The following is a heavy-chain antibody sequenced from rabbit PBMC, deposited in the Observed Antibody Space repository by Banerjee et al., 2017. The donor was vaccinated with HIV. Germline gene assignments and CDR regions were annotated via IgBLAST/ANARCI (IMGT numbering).Heavy chain of an antibody. CDR3: ARDLAGVIGWNFGL. CDR2: IYTDSDGT. CDR1: GIDFSSYYY. D-gene: IGHD4-1*01. Sequence: QSLEESGGDLVKPGASLTLTCTASGIDFSSYYYMCWVRQAPGKGLELIACIYTDSDGTWYASWVNGRFTITRSTSLNTVTLQMTSLTAADTATYFCARDLAGVIGWNFGLWGQGTLVTVS. V-gene: IGHV1S43*01. J-gene: IGHJ3*01.